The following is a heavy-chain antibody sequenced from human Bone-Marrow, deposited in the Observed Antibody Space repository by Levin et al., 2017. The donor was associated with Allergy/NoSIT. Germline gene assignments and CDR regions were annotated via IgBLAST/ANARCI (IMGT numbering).Heavy chain of an antibody. D-gene: IGHD4-17*01. Sequence: GGSLRLSCVASGFTFSNYWMHWVRQAPGKGLVGVSRINADGNKVSYAGSLRGRVTISRDNAKNTLYLQVNSLRDEDTAVYYCARSNYGSLDSWGQGTLATVSS. J-gene: IGHJ4*02. CDR2: INADGNKV. CDR3: ARSNYGSLDS. V-gene: IGHV3-74*01. CDR1: GFTFSNYW.